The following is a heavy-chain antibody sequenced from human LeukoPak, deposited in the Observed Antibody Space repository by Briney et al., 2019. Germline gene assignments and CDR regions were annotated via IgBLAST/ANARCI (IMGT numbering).Heavy chain of an antibody. Sequence: GGSLRLSCAASGFTFSSYAMSWVRQAPGEGLEWVSSINVSGGSTYYADSVKGRFTIPRDNAKKSLYLQMDNLRAEDTAFYHCARDGRHYYGSGSYYLDWFDPWGQGTLVTVSS. J-gene: IGHJ5*02. CDR1: GFTFSSYA. D-gene: IGHD3-10*01. CDR2: INVSGGST. V-gene: IGHV3-23*01. CDR3: ARDGRHYYGSGSYYLDWFDP.